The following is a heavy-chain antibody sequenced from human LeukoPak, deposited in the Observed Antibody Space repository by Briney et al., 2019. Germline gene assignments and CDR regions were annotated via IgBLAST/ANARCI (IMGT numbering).Heavy chain of an antibody. CDR2: ISSSSSTI. D-gene: IGHD6-19*01. Sequence: GGSLRLSCAASGFTFSSYSMNWVRQAPGKGLEWVSYISSSSSTIYYADSVKGRFTISRDNAKNSLYLQMNSLRAEDTAVYYCARGPSRGWSGAFDIWGQGTMVTVSS. CDR3: ARGPSRGWSGAFDI. V-gene: IGHV3-48*01. CDR1: GFTFSSYS. J-gene: IGHJ3*02.